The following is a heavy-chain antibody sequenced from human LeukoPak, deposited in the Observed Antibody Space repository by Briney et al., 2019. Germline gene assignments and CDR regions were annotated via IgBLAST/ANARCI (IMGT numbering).Heavy chain of an antibody. Sequence: GGSLRLSCATSGFTFSHYAIHWIRRAPGKGLEYVSGISVDGSRPFYANSVKGRFTISRDNSENTLFLQMNSLRAEDTAIYFCAKGQGGGFWSGSAYFDWRQGTLVTVSS. CDR2: ISVDGSRP. J-gene: IGHJ4*02. CDR3: AKGQGGGFWSGSAYFD. D-gene: IGHD3-3*01. V-gene: IGHV3-64*01. CDR1: GFTFSHYA.